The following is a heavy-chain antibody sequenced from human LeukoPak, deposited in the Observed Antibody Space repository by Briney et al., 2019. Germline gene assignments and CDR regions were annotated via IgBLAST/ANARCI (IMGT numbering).Heavy chain of an antibody. CDR2: IIPIFGTA. J-gene: IGHJ6*03. CDR1: GGTFSSHA. CDR3: ARSVSGSYSDYYYYMDV. V-gene: IGHV1-69*13. Sequence: SVKVSCKASGGTFSSHAISWVRQAPGQGLEWMGGIIPIFGTANYAQKFQGRVTITADESTSTAYMELSSLRSEDTAVYYCARSVSGSYSDYYYYMDVWGKGTTVAVSS. D-gene: IGHD1-26*01.